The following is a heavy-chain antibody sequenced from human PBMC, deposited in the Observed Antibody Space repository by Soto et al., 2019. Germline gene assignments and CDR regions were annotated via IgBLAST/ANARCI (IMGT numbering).Heavy chain of an antibody. Sequence: SETLSLTCTVSGGSISSYYWSWIRQPPGKGLEWIGYIYYSGTTNYNPSLKSRVTISVDTSKNQFSLKLSSVTAADTAVYYCARLDYYGSGSYRGGYYYYMDVWGKGTTVTVSS. CDR1: GGSISSYY. CDR2: IYYSGTT. D-gene: IGHD3-10*01. V-gene: IGHV4-59*01. CDR3: ARLDYYGSGSYRGGYYYYMDV. J-gene: IGHJ6*03.